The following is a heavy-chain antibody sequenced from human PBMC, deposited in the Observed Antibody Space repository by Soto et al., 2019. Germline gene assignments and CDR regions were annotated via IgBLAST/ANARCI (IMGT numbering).Heavy chain of an antibody. CDR1: GYTFTSYA. CDR3: ARTDYYDLDY. D-gene: IGHD3-22*01. J-gene: IGHJ4*02. V-gene: IGHV1-3*01. CDR2: INAGNGNT. Sequence: QVQLVQSGAEVKKPGAPVKVSCKASGYTFTSYAMHWVRQAPGQRLEWMGWINAGNGNTKYSQKFQGRVTITSDTSASTAYMELSSLRSEDTAVYYCARTDYYDLDYWGQGTLVTVSS.